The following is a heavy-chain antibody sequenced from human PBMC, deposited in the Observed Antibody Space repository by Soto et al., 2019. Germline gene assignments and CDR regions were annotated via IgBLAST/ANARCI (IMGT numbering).Heavy chain of an antibody. CDR3: APVPAASSYYNTDV. D-gene: IGHD2-2*01. CDR2: IVDTGGRT. CDR1: GFAFSSYA. Sequence: GGSLRLSCTASGFAFSSYAMNWVRQAPGKGLEWVSGIVDTGGRTFYADSVKGRFTISRDNAKNTLYLEMNSLRAEDTAIYYCAPVPAASSYYNTDVWGQGTTITVSS. J-gene: IGHJ6*02. V-gene: IGHV3-23*01.